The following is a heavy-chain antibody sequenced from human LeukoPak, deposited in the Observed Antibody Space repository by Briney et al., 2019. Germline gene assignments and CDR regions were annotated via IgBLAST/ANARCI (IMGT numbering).Heavy chain of an antibody. Sequence: ASVKVSCKASGYTFTSYYMHWVRQAPGQGLEWMGIINPSGGSTSYAQKFQGRVTMTRDMSTSTVYMELSSLRSEDTAVYYCARDPTSYSSSWFSGGVVGRPKNYYYYMDVWGKGTTVTVSS. V-gene: IGHV1-46*01. CDR2: INPSGGST. J-gene: IGHJ6*03. CDR1: GYTFTSYY. CDR3: ARDPTSYSSSWFSGGVVGRPKNYYYYMDV. D-gene: IGHD6-13*01.